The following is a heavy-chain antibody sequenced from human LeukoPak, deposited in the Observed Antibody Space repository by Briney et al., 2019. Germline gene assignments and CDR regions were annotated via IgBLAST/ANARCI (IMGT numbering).Heavy chain of an antibody. Sequence: GGSLRLSCAASGFTFSNYWMSWVRQAPGKRLEWVANIKQDGSERYYVDSVKGRFTISRDNAKNSLYLQMNSLRAEDTAVYYCARYGGSYYFDNWGQGTLVTVSS. J-gene: IGHJ4*02. V-gene: IGHV3-7*01. CDR3: ARYGGSYYFDN. D-gene: IGHD1-26*01. CDR1: GFTFSNYW. CDR2: IKQDGSER.